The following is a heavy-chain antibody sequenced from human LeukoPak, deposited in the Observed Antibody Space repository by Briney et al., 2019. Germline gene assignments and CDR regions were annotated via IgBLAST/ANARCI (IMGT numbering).Heavy chain of an antibody. CDR1: GFTFSSYD. D-gene: IGHD3-10*01. J-gene: IGHJ4*02. V-gene: IGHV3-13*01. Sequence: PGVSLRLSCAASGFTFSSYDMHWVRQATGKGLEWVSAIGTAGDTYYPGSVKGRFTISRENAKNSLYLQMNSLRAEDTAVYYCARGYYGSGSYRPPHFDYWGQGTLVTVSS. CDR3: ARGYYGSGSYRPPHFDY. CDR2: IGTAGDT.